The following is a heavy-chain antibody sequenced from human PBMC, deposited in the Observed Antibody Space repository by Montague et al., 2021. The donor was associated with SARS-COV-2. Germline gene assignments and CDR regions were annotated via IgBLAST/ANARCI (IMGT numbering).Heavy chain of an antibody. V-gene: IGHV3-23*01. J-gene: IGHJ4*02. Sequence: SLRLSCAASGFPFSSYAMSWVRQAPGKGLKWVSTITGSGESTHYADSVNGRFTVSRDNSKSTLYLQMNSLRAEDTAVYYCANWKGCDDNTVTADGVDYWGQGALVTVSS. CDR1: GFPFSSYA. CDR2: ITGSGEST. D-gene: IGHD4-17*01. CDR3: ANWKGCDDNTVTADGVDY.